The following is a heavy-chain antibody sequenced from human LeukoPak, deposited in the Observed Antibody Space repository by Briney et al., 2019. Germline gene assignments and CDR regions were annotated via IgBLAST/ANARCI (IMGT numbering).Heavy chain of an antibody. CDR2: IYYSGST. Sequence: SETLSLTCTVSGGSISSYYWSWIRQPPGKGLEWIGYIYYSGSTNYNPSLKSRVTKSVDTSKNQFSLKLSSVTAADTAVYYCATGHVAVASPYYFDCWGQGTLVTVSS. CDR1: GGSISSYY. V-gene: IGHV4-59*12. J-gene: IGHJ4*02. CDR3: ATGHVAVASPYYFDC. D-gene: IGHD6-19*01.